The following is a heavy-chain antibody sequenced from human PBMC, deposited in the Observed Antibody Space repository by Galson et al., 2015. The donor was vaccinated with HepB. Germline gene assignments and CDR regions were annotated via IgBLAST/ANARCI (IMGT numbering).Heavy chain of an antibody. V-gene: IGHV4-34*01. CDR1: GGSFSDYS. D-gene: IGHD5-18*01. Sequence: SETLSLTCAVYGGSFSDYSWGWIRQPPAMGLEWIGEINHTGSANYNSSLKSRVTISLDTSKNQFSLKLSSVTAADTAVYYCARGVLVQGNSFGYGYYYYYIDVWAKGTTVTVSS. CDR3: ARGVLVQGNSFGYGYYYYYIDV. J-gene: IGHJ6*03. CDR2: INHTGSA.